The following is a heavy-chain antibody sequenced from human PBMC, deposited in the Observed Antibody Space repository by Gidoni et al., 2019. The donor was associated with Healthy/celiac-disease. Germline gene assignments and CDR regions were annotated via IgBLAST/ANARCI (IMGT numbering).Heavy chain of an antibody. J-gene: IGHJ6*02. D-gene: IGHD3-16*02. CDR1: GFTFSSYG. CDR2: ISYDGSNK. V-gene: IGHV3-30*18. Sequence: QVQLVESGGGVVQPGRSLRLSCAASGFTFSSYGMHWVRQAPGKGLEWVAVISYDGSNKYYADSVKGRFTISRDNSKNTLYLQMNSLRAEDTAVYYCAKDRWMDDYVWGSYRSPGVSHYGMDVWGQGTTVTVSS. CDR3: AKDRWMDDYVWGSYRSPGVSHYGMDV.